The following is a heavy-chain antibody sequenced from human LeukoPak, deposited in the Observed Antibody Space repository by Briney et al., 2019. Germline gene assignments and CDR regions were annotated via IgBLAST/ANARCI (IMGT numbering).Heavy chain of an antibody. CDR2: INPNSGGT. V-gene: IGHV1-2*04. J-gene: IGHJ4*02. CDR1: GYTFTGYY. Sequence: ASVKVSCKASGYTFTGYYMHWVRQAPGQGLEWMGWINPNSGGTNYAQTFQGWVTMTRDTFISTAYMELSRLRSDDTAVYYCARGTRSVVVVPAASLDYWGQGTLVAVSS. D-gene: IGHD2-2*01. CDR3: ARGTRSVVVVPAASLDY.